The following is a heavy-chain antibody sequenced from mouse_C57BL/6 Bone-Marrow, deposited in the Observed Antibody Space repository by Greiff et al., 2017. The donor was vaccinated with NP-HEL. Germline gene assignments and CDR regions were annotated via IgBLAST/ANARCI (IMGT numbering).Heavy chain of an antibody. CDR3: ARDRLPYFDY. Sequence: EVQRVESGPGLVKPSQSLSLTCSVTGYSITSGYYWNWIRQFPGNKLEWMGYISYDGSNNYNPSLKNRISITRDTSKNQFFLKLNSVTTEDTATYYCARDRLPYFDYWGQGTTLTVSS. CDR2: ISYDGSN. CDR1: GYSITSGYY. D-gene: IGHD2-10*01. V-gene: IGHV3-6*01. J-gene: IGHJ2*01.